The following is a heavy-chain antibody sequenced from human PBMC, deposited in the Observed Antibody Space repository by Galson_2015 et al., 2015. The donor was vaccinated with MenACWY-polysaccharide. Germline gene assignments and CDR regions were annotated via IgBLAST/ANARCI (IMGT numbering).Heavy chain of an antibody. Sequence: SLRLSCAASGFTFSSYAMSWVRQAPGKGLEWVSAISGSGGSTYYADSVKGRFTISRDNSKNTLYLQMNSLRAEDTAVYYCAREGGYSSGYLDYWGQGTLVTVSS. J-gene: IGHJ4*02. CDR3: AREGGYSSGYLDY. CDR1: GFTFSSYA. V-gene: IGHV3-23*01. CDR2: ISGSGGST. D-gene: IGHD3-22*01.